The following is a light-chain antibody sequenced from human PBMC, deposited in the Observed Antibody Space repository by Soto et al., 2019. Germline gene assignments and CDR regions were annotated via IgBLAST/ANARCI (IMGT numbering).Light chain of an antibody. J-gene: IGKJ1*01. Sequence: DVVMTQSPLSLPVSLGQPSSISCKSSQGLLYGDGHTYLNWFQLRPGQSPRRLIYKVSDRDSGVPDRFSGSGSGTDFTLKISRVEADDVGLYYCMQATHWPPTCGQGTKV. V-gene: IGKV2-30*01. CDR1: QGLLYGDGHTY. CDR3: MQATHWPPT. CDR2: KVS.